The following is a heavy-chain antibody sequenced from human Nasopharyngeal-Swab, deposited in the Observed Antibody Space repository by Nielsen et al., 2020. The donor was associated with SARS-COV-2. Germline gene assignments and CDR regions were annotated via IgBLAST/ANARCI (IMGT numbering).Heavy chain of an antibody. J-gene: IGHJ6*02. D-gene: IGHD2-15*01. CDR1: GGSIISRTYY. V-gene: IGHV4-39*02. CDR2: IYYTGTP. CDR3: ARGYCSSGSCYAKHYGMDV. Sequence: SETLSLTCTVSGGSIISRTYYWGWIRQPPGKGLEWTGAIYYTGTPYYNPSLKSRVTMSVDTSKNQFSLKLSSVTAADTAVYYCARGYCSSGSCYAKHYGMDVWGQGTTVTVSS.